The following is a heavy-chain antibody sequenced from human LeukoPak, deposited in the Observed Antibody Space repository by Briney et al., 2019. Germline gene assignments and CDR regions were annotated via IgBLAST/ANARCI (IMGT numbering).Heavy chain of an antibody. CDR2: ISAYNGNT. Sequence: ASVKVSRKASGYTFTSYGISWVRQAPGQGLEWMGWISAYNGNTNYAQKLQGRVTMTTDTSTSTAYMELRSLRSDDTAVYYCARHSSSITASWFDPWGQGTLVTVSS. D-gene: IGHD6-13*01. V-gene: IGHV1-18*01. CDR3: ARHSSSITASWFDP. CDR1: GYTFTSYG. J-gene: IGHJ5*02.